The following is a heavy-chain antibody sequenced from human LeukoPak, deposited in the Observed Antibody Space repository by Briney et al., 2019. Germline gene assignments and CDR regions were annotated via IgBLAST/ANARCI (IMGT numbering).Heavy chain of an antibody. J-gene: IGHJ4*02. CDR1: GFTVSSYW. V-gene: IGHV3-7*01. D-gene: IGHD1-26*01. CDR3: ARDGGHSADY. CDR2: IKVDGSDT. Sequence: GWSLRLSCAASGFTVSSYWMFWVRQAPGKGLEWVATIKVDGSDTYYVDSVRGRFTISRDNAKNSVFLDMNSLRGEDTAVYYCARDGGHSADYWGQGTQVTVSS.